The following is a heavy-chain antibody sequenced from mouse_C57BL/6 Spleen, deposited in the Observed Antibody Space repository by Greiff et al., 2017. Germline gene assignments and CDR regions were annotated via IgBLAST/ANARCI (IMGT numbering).Heavy chain of an antibody. CDR1: GYSFTGYF. CDR2: INPYNGDT. J-gene: IGHJ3*01. V-gene: IGHV1-20*01. Sequence: EVMLVESGPELVKPGDSVKISCKASGYSFTGYFMNWVMQSHGKSLEWIGRINPYNGDTFYNQKFKGKATLTVDKSSSTAHMELRSLTSEDSAVYYCAREGTTEPTWFAYWGQGTLVTVSA. D-gene: IGHD1-1*01. CDR3: AREGTTEPTWFAY.